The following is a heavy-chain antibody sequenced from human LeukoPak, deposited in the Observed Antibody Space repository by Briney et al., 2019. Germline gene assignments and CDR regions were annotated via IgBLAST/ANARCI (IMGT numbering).Heavy chain of an antibody. CDR1: GFTFSDYY. J-gene: IGHJ5*02. CDR3: ARKGYSYGLGSYGGGTLTTS. CDR2: ISSSGSTI. V-gene: IGHV3-11*01. D-gene: IGHD5-18*01. Sequence: GGSLRLSCAASGFTFSDYYMSWIRQAPGKGLEWVSYISSSGSTIYYADSVKGRFAISRDNAKNSLYLQMNSLRAEDTAVYYCARKGYSYGLGSYGGGTLTTSWGQGTLVTVSS.